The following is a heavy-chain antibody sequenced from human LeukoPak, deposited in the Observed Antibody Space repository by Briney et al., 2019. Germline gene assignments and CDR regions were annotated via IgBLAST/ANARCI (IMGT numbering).Heavy chain of an antibody. CDR2: ISAYNGNT. J-gene: IGHJ6*03. V-gene: IGHV1-18*01. Sequence: ASVKVSCKASGYTFTNYGISWVRQAPGQGLEWMGWISAYNGNTNYAQKLQGRVTMTTDTSTSTAYMELRSLRSDDTAVYYCARGTLNSSGWYVNYYYYMDVWGKGTTVTVSS. CDR3: ARGTLNSSGWYVNYYYYMDV. D-gene: IGHD6-19*01. CDR1: GYTFTNYG.